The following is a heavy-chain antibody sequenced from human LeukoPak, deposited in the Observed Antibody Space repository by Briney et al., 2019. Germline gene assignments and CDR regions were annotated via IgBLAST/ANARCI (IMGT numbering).Heavy chain of an antibody. CDR3: ARDADYYYYMDV. CDR2: INSDGSST. V-gene: IGHV3-74*01. Sequence: GGSLRLSCAASGFTFSSYWMHWVRQAPGKVLVWVSRINSDGSSTSYADSVKGRFTISRDNAKNTLYLQMNSLRAEDTAVYYCARDADYYYYMDVWGKGTAVTVFS. J-gene: IGHJ6*03. CDR1: GFTFSSYW.